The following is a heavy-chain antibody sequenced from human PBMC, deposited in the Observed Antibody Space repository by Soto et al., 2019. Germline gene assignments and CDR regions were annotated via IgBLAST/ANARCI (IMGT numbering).Heavy chain of an antibody. V-gene: IGHV3-23*01. J-gene: IGHJ6*02. CDR3: AKPRDYYYYYGMDV. Sequence: GGSLRLSCAASGFTFSSYAMSWVRQAPGKGLEWVSAISGSGGSTYYADSVKGRFTISRDNSKNTLYLQMNSLRAEDTAVYYCAKPRDYYYYYGMDVWGQGTTVTVSS. CDR2: ISGSGGST. CDR1: GFTFSSYA.